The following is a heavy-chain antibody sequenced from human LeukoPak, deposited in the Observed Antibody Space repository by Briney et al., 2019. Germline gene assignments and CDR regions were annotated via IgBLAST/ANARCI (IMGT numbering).Heavy chain of an antibody. D-gene: IGHD6-19*01. J-gene: IGHJ4*02. V-gene: IGHV3-30*04. CDR2: ISYDAKNI. CDR3: ARGTDSSGGHGRPPLI. Sequence: PGRSLRLSCAASGFTISYYTVHWVRQAPGKGLEWVALISYDAKNIWYAASVKGRFTISRDTSVNTLYLQMNSLKTEDTAVYYCARGTDSSGGHGRPPLIWGQGTLVSVSS. CDR1: GFTISYYT.